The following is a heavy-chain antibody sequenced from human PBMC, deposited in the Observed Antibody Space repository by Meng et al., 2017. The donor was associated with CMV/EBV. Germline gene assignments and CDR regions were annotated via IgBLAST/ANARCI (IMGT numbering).Heavy chain of an antibody. CDR2: IYRGDNT. CDR1: GFNVRDKY. CDR3: TGDSVSNPNLDY. Sequence: EVHRVESGGCLVQPGGYLRLSCAASGFNVRDKYMSWVRQAPGKGLEWVCIIYRGDNTYYIDSVKDRFTVSRDNSKNTMYLQMNSLRVEDTAVYYCTGDSVSNPNLDYWGQGTLVTVSS. D-gene: IGHD3-10*01. J-gene: IGHJ4*02. V-gene: IGHV3-66*01.